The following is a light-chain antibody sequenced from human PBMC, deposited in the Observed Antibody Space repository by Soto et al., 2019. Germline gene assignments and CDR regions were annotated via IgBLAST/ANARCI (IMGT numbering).Light chain of an antibody. CDR1: SSNIGAGYD. V-gene: IGLV1-40*01. Sequence: QSALTQPPSASGAPGQRVTISCTGSSSNIGAGYDVHWYQQLPGTAPKLLIYGNSNRPSGVPDRFSGSKSGTSASLAITGLQAEDEADYYCQSYDSSLSAPYVFGTGTKVTVL. J-gene: IGLJ1*01. CDR3: QSYDSSLSAPYV. CDR2: GNS.